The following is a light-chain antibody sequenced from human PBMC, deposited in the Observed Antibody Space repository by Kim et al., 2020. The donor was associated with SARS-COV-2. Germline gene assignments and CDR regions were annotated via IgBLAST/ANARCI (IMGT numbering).Light chain of an antibody. CDR3: QSRDSGGNVV. Sequence: SSDLTQDPAVSVALGQTVRITCQGDSLRNYYATWYQQKPRQAPVLVIYGRNNRPSGIPDRFSGSTSGNTASLTISGAQAEDEADFYCQSRDSGGNVVFGGGTQLTVL. V-gene: IGLV3-19*01. CDR2: GRN. CDR1: SLRNYY. J-gene: IGLJ2*01.